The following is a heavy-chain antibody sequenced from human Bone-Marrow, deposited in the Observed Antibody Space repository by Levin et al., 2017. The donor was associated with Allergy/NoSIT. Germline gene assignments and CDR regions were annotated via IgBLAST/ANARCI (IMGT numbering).Heavy chain of an antibody. V-gene: IGHV1-18*01. CDR2: ISADTGNT. Sequence: GESLKISCKASGSTFNNYGISWVRQAPGQGLEWMGWISADTGNTNYAQKLQDRVTMTTDTSTSTAYMELRSLRPDDTAVYYCARTIGGFDFPSPSWGQGTLVTVSS. CDR3: ARTIGGFDFPSPS. D-gene: IGHD3-3*01. CDR1: GSTFNNYG. J-gene: IGHJ5*02.